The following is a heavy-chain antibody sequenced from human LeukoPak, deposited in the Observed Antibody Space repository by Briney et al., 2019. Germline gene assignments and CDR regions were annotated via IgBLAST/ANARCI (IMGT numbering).Heavy chain of an antibody. CDR3: ARLHRYCSGGSCYSDAFDI. Sequence: APETLSLTCTVSGGSISSGGYYWSWIRQHPGKGLEWIGYIYYSGSTNYNPSLKSRGTISQDTSKKQFSLSLSSVTAADTAVYYCARLHRYCSGGSCYSDAFDIWGQGTLVPVSS. V-gene: IGHV4-61*08. J-gene: IGHJ3*02. CDR1: GGSISSGGYY. CDR2: IYYSGST. D-gene: IGHD2-15*01.